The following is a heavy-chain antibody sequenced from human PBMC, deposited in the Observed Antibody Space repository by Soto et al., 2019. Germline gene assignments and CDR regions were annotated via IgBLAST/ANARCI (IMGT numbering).Heavy chain of an antibody. D-gene: IGHD6-6*01. V-gene: IGHV3-23*01. J-gene: IGHJ6*02. CDR2: ISGSGGST. Sequence: EVQLLESGGGLVQPGGSLRLSCAASGFTFSSYAMSWVRQAPGKGLEWVSAISGSGGSTYYADSVKGRFTISRDNSKNTLYLQMNSLRAEDTAVYYCAKALPTSSGSYYYYGMDVWGQGTTVTVSS. CDR1: GFTFSSYA. CDR3: AKALPTSSGSYYYYGMDV.